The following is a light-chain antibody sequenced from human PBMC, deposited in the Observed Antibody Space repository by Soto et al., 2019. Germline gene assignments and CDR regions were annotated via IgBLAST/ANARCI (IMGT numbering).Light chain of an antibody. CDR1: QSVTGW. J-gene: IGKJ4*01. Sequence: DIQMTQSPSTQSASVGDRVTITCRASQSVTGWLAWYQQKPGKAPKLLIYDASSLESGVPSRFSGRGSGTEFTLTISSLQPDDFATYYCHQYNSYSPTFGGGTKVDIK. V-gene: IGKV1-5*01. CDR3: HQYNSYSPT. CDR2: DAS.